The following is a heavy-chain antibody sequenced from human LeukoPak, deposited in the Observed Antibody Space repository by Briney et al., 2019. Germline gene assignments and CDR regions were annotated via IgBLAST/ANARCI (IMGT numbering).Heavy chain of an antibody. V-gene: IGHV3-43D*03. Sequence: PGGSLRLSCAASGFTFDDYAMHWVRQAPGKGLEWVSLISWDGGSTYYADSVKGRFTISRDNSKNSLYLQMNSLRAEDTASYYCAKDRYSGSLDAFDIWGQGTMVTVSS. CDR2: ISWDGGST. CDR1: GFTFDDYA. J-gene: IGHJ3*02. CDR3: AKDRYSGSLDAFDI. D-gene: IGHD1-26*01.